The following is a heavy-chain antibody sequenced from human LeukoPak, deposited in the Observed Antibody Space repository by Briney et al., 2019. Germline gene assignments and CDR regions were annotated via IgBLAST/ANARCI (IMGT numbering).Heavy chain of an antibody. V-gene: IGHV3-30-3*01. CDR1: GFTFSSYA. CDR3: ARDPPTYYDFWSGYLDY. D-gene: IGHD3-3*01. J-gene: IGHJ4*02. CDR2: ISYDGSNK. Sequence: GGSLRLSCAASGFTFSSYAMHWVRQAPGKGLEWVAVISYDGSNKYYADSVKGRFTISGDNSKNTLYLQMNSLRAEDTAVYYCARDPPTYYDFWSGYLDYWGQGTLVTVSS.